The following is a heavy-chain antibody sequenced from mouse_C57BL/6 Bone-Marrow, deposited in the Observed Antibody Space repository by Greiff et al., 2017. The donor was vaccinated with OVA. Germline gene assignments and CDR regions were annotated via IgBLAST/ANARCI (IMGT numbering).Heavy chain of an antibody. J-gene: IGHJ4*01. Sequence: EVQLQQSGPELVKPGASVSISCKASGYSFTGYYMNYVKQSSEKSLEWIGEINPSTGGTTYNQKFKAKATLTVDKSSSTAYLQLKCLTSEDSAVYYCASPIYYDYGGAMDYWGQGTSVTVSS. D-gene: IGHD2-4*01. CDR2: INPSTGGT. CDR1: GYSFTGYY. CDR3: ASPIYYDYGGAMDY. V-gene: IGHV1-42*01.